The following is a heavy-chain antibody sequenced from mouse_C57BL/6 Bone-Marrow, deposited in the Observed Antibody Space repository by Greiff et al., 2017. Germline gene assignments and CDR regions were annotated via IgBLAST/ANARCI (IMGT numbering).Heavy chain of an antibody. CDR2: ISDGGSYT. Sequence: EVKLVESGGGLVKPGGSLKLSCAASGFTFSRYAMSWVRQTPEKRLEWVATISDGGSYTYYPDNVKGRFTISRDNANKHLYLQMSHLKSEDTAMYYCARTTVVVDFGYWGQGTTLLVSS. D-gene: IGHD1-1*01. CDR3: ARTTVVVDFGY. J-gene: IGHJ2*01. CDR1: GFTFSRYA. V-gene: IGHV5-4*03.